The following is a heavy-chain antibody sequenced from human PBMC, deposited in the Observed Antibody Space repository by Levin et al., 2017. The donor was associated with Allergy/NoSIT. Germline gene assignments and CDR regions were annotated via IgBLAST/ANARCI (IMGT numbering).Heavy chain of an antibody. Sequence: GESLKISCEGSGYSFSSCWINWVRQMPGKGLEWVGRIDPRDSETKYSPSFQGRVTISVDRSTSTAYLQWSSLEASDTAMYYCARGPAVHFPGDYWGQGTLVTVSS. V-gene: IGHV5-10-1*01. CDR3: ARGPAVHFPGDY. D-gene: IGHD3-3*02. CDR2: IDPRDSET. J-gene: IGHJ4*02. CDR1: GYSFSSCW.